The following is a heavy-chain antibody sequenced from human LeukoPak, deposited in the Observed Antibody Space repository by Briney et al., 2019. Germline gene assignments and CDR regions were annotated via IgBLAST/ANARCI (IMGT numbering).Heavy chain of an antibody. CDR3: AKNYDFWSGYGDAFDI. CDR1: GFTFSSYA. J-gene: IGHJ3*02. CDR2: ISGSGGST. Sequence: GGSLRLSCAASGFTFSSYAMSWVRQAPGKGLEWVSAISGSGGSTYYADSVKGRFTISRDNSKNTLYLQMNSLRAEDTAVYYCAKNYDFWSGYGDAFDIWGQGTMVTVSS. D-gene: IGHD3-3*01. V-gene: IGHV3-23*01.